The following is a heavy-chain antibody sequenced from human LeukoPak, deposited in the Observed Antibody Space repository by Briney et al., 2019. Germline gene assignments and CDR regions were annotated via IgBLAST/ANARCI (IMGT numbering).Heavy chain of an antibody. Sequence: ASLKVSCTASGYTFTSYDINWVRQATGQGLEWMGWMNPNSGNTGYAQKLQGRATMTRNTCVSTAYMELSSLRSEDTAVYYCARGLASSNGWDNYWGQRTLVTVSS. D-gene: IGHD6-19*01. V-gene: IGHV1-8*01. J-gene: IGHJ4*02. CDR1: GYTFTSYD. CDR3: ARGLASSNGWDNY. CDR2: MNPNSGNT.